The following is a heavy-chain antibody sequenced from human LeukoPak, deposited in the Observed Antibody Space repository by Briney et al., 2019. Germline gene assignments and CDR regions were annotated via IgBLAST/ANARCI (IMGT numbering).Heavy chain of an antibody. J-gene: IGHJ4*02. CDR3: ARGGVATIRTPFDH. V-gene: IGHV1-3*01. Sequence: GASVKVSCKASGYTFTSYAMYWVRQARGQRREWMGWINAGNGNRKYSQKFQGGVTITRDTSASTAYMELSSLRSEDTAVYYCARGGVATIRTPFDHWGQGTLVTVSS. CDR1: GYTFTSYA. D-gene: IGHD5-12*01. CDR2: INAGNGNR.